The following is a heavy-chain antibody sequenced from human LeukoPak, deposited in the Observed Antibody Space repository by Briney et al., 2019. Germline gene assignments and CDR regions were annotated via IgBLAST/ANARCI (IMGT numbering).Heavy chain of an antibody. J-gene: IGHJ3*02. CDR1: GYTFTDYY. D-gene: IGHD2-2*01. CDR2: VDPEDGET. V-gene: IGHV1-69-2*01. CDR3: ARAKACGSTTCPSDI. Sequence: ASVKISCKVSGYTFTDYYMHWVQQAPGKGLEWMGLVDPEDGETIYAEKFQGRVTITADTSTDTAYMELSSLRSEDTAVYYCARAKACGSTTCPSDIWGLGTMVTVSS.